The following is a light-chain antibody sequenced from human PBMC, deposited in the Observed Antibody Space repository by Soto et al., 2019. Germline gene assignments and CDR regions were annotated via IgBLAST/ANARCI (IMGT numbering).Light chain of an antibody. CDR1: QSVSRN. V-gene: IGKV3-11*01. CDR2: DAS. CDR3: QQYGSSPWT. J-gene: IGKJ1*01. Sequence: VLTHSPFTLSLSPGERATLSCRTSQSVSRNLAWYQQKPGQAPRLLIYDASQRATGIAARFSGSGSGTDFTLTISSLEPEDFAVYYCQQYGSSPWTFGQGTKV.